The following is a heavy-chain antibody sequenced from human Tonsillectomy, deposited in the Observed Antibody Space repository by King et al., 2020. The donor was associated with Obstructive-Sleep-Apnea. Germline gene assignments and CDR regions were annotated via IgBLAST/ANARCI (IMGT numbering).Heavy chain of an antibody. CDR1: GFIFRHYT. CDR3: AKGSDGVATASRFDP. V-gene: IGHV3-30*02. CDR2: IRDDGTGT. D-gene: IGHD2-21*02. Sequence: VQLVESGGGLVQPGRSLRLSFSASGFIFRHYTMHWGRPAPGKGLEWVAVIRDDGTGTNHPDSVNGRVTVSRDNPKNILYLQMSSLIVEDTAMYYCAKGSDGVATASRFDPWGQGTLVTVSS. J-gene: IGHJ5*02.